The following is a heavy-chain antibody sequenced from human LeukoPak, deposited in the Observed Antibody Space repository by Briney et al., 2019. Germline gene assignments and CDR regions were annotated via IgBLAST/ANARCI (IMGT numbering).Heavy chain of an antibody. CDR2: IYYSGST. J-gene: IGHJ4*02. V-gene: IGHV4-59*01. Sequence: SETLSLTCTVSGGSLSSYFWSWIRQPPGKGLEWIAYIYYSGSTNYNPSLKSRVTISVDTSKNQFSLKLSSVTAADTAVYYCARQPSSLFTSLDSWGEGTLVTVSS. D-gene: IGHD6-13*01. CDR3: ARQPSSLFTSLDS. CDR1: GGSLSSYF.